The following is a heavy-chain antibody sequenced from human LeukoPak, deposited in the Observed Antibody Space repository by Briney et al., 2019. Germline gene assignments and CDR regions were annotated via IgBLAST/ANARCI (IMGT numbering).Heavy chain of an antibody. CDR1: GGSFSGYY. J-gene: IGHJ6*02. D-gene: IGHD3-10*01. CDR2: INHSGST. CDR3: ARVGAGYGMDV. V-gene: IGHV4-34*01. Sequence: PSETLSLTCAVYGGSFSGYYWSWIRQPPGKGLEWIGEINHSGSTNYNPSLKSRVTISVDTSKNQFSLKLSSVTAADTAVYYGARVGAGYGMDVWGQGTTVTVSS.